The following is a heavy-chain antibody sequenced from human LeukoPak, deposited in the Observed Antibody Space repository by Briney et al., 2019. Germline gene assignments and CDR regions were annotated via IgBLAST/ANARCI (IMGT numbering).Heavy chain of an antibody. V-gene: IGHV3-23*01. J-gene: IGHJ4*02. CDR1: GFSISNSA. Sequence: GGSLRLSCAASGFSISNSAMSWVRQAPGKGLEWVSLIIGSSGSTFYADSVKGRFTISRDNSKNTLILQMNSLQAEDTAVYYCAKGAYDYIEMGYFDYWGQGTLVTVSS. CDR2: IIGSSGST. CDR3: AKGAYDYIEMGYFDY. D-gene: IGHD5-12*01.